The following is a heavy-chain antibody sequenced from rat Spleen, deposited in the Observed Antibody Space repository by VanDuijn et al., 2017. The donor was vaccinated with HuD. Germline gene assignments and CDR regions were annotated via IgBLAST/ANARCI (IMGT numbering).Heavy chain of an antibody. J-gene: IGHJ2*01. CDR1: GFSLASYN. V-gene: IGHV2-30*01. CDR2: IWPGGST. CDR3: ARDWGSGGGLDY. Sequence: QVQLKESGPGLVQPSQTLSLTCTVSGFSLASYNVHWVRQPSGKGLEWMGVIWPGGSTDYNSALKSRLSISRDTSKSQVYLKMNSLQSVDIGTYYCARDWGSGGGLDYWGQGVMVTVSS. D-gene: IGHD4-6*01.